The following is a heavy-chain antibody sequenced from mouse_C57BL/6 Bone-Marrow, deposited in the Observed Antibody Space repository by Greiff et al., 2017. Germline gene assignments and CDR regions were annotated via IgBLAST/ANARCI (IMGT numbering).Heavy chain of an antibody. Sequence: EVQLQQSGPELVKPGASVKIPCKASGYTFTDYNMDWVKQSHGKSLEWIGDINPNNGGTIYNQKFKGKATLTVDKSSSTAYMELRSLTSEDTAVYYGARSLYYGSSYVRYFDYWGQGTTLTVSS. CDR1: GYTFTDYN. CDR2: INPNNGGT. D-gene: IGHD1-1*01. J-gene: IGHJ2*01. V-gene: IGHV1-18*01. CDR3: ARSLYYGSSYVRYFDY.